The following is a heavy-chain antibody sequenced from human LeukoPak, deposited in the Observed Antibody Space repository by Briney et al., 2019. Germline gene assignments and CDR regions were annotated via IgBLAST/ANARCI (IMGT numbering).Heavy chain of an antibody. CDR2: IYYSGST. D-gene: IGHD3-22*01. CDR3: ARDREYYDSSGYLGYYGMDV. CDR1: GGSISSSGYY. Sequence: SETLSLTCTVSGGSISSSGYYWGWIRQPPGKGLEWIGTIYYSGSTYYNPSLKSRATISVDTSKNQFSLKLSSVTAADTAVYYCARDREYYDSSGYLGYYGMDVWGQGTTVTVSS. J-gene: IGHJ6*02. V-gene: IGHV4-39*02.